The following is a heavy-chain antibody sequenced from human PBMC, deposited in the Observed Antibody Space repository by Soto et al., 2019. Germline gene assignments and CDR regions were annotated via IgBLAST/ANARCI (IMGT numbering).Heavy chain of an antibody. V-gene: IGHV4-31*03. CDR3: ARLSVYCCCGNYRDLLDY. CDR1: GGSISSGGYY. Sequence: PSETLSLTCTVSGGSISSGGYYWSWIRQHPGKGLEWIGYIYNSGSTYYNPSLKSRVTISVDTSKNQFSLKLSSVTAADTAVYYCARLSVYCCCGNYRDLLDYWGQGTPVPVSS. J-gene: IGHJ4*02. D-gene: IGHD2-15*01. CDR2: IYNSGST.